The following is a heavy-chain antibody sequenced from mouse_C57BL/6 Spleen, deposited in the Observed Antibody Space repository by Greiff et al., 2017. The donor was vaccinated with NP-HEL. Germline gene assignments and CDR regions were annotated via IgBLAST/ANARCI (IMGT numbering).Heavy chain of an antibody. CDR2: IDPNSGGT. CDR3: ARGGRTYSNFLMDY. CDR1: GYTFTSYW. J-gene: IGHJ4*01. Sequence: QVQLQQPGAELVKPGASVKLSCKASGYTFTSYWMHWVKQRPGRGLEWIGRIDPNSGGTKYNEKFKSKATLTVDKPSSTAYMQLSSLTSEDSAVYYCARGGRTYSNFLMDYWGQGTSVTVSS. D-gene: IGHD2-5*01. V-gene: IGHV1-72*01.